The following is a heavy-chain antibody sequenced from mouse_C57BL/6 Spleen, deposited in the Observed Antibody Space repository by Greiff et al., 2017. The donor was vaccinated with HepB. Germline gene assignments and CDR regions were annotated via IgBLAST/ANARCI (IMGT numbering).Heavy chain of an antibody. Sequence: EVQLVESGGGLVQPGGSLKLSCAASGFTFSDYGMAWVRQAPRKGPEWVAFISNLAYSIYYADTVTGRFTISRENAKNTLYLEMSSLRSEDTAMYYCARSDSSGPYYAMDYWGQGTSVTVSS. CDR2: ISNLAYSI. CDR3: ARSDSSGPYYAMDY. D-gene: IGHD3-2*02. CDR1: GFTFSDYG. J-gene: IGHJ4*01. V-gene: IGHV5-15*01.